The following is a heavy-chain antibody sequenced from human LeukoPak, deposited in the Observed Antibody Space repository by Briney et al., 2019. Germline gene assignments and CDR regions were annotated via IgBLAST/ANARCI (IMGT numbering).Heavy chain of an antibody. CDR2: INPNSGGT. J-gene: IGHJ4*02. D-gene: IGHD5-18*01. CDR1: GYTFTGYY. CDR3: ASVLFRGYNYGYFDY. V-gene: IGHV1-2*06. Sequence: ASVKVSCKASGYTFTGYYMHWVRQAPGQGLEWMGRINPNSGGTNYAQKFQGRVTMTRDTSISTAYMELSRLRSDDTALYYCASVLFRGYNYGYFDYWGQGTLVTVSS.